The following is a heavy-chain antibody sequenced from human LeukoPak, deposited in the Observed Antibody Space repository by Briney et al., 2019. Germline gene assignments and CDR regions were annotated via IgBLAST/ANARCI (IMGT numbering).Heavy chain of an antibody. CDR2: IIPIFGTA. CDR1: GGTFSSYA. Sequence: SSVTVSCKASGGTFSSYAISWVRQAPGQGLEWMGGIIPIFGTANYAQKFQGRVTITADESTSTAYMELNSLRSEDTAVYYCARVYYYGSGSYASWGQGTLVTVSS. D-gene: IGHD3-10*01. J-gene: IGHJ4*02. V-gene: IGHV1-69*13. CDR3: ARVYYYGSGSYAS.